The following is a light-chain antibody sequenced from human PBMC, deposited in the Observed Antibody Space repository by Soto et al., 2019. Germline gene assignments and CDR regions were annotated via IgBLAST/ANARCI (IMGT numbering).Light chain of an antibody. CDR3: QQYISLPYT. J-gene: IGKJ4*01. CDR2: WGS. CDR1: QSVLFSSNSKND. Sequence: IVLTQPPDSLTVSLGERATINCRSSQSVLFSSNSKNDLGWYQQRPGQPPKLLFYWGSTRESGVPDRFSGSGSGTDFTLTISSLQAEDVAVYYCQQYISLPYTFGGGTKVDIK. V-gene: IGKV4-1*01.